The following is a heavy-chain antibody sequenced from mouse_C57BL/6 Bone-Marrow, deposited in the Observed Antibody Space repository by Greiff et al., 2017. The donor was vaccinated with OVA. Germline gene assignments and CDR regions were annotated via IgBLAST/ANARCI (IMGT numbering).Heavy chain of an antibody. V-gene: IGHV14-4*01. CDR3: TRNSEAMDD. J-gene: IGHJ4*01. Sequence: EVQLQQSGAELVRPGASVKLSCTASGFNIKDDYMHWVKQRPEQGLEWIGWIDPANGDTEYASKFQGKATITADTSSNTAYLQLSRLTSADTAVYSCTRNSEAMDDWGQGTSVTVSS. CDR1: GFNIKDDY. CDR2: IDPANGDT.